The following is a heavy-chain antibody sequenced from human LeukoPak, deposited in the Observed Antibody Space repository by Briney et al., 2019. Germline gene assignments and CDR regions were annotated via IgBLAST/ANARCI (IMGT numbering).Heavy chain of an antibody. J-gene: IGHJ4*02. CDR2: IYYSGST. CDR1: GGSFSGYY. D-gene: IGHD2-2*01. V-gene: IGHV4-30-4*08. CDR3: AGEYCSSTSCYHY. Sequence: SETLSLTCAVYGGSFSGYYWSWIRQPPGKGLEWIGYIYYSGSTYYNPSLKSRVTISVDTSKNQFSLKLSSVTAADTAVYYCAGEYCSSTSCYHYWGQGTLVTVSS.